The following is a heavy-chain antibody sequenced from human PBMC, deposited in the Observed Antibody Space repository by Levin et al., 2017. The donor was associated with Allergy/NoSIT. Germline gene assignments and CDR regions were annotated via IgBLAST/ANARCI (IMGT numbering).Heavy chain of an antibody. CDR1: GFTFSNYA. V-gene: IGHV3-23*01. D-gene: IGHD2-21*02. CDR2: IRDSGTTT. Sequence: LSLTCAASGFTFSNYAMTWVRQTPGKGLEWVSIIRDSGTTTYYADSVKGRFTISRDNSKNTLYLQMNSLRAEDTAVYYCAKVYCGGDCSPLSLPYYSYGMDVWGQGTTVTVSS. CDR3: AKVYCGGDCSPLSLPYYSYGMDV. J-gene: IGHJ6*02.